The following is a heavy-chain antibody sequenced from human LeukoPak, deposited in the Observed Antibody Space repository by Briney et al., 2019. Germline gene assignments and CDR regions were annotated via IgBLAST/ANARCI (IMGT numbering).Heavy chain of an antibody. Sequence: ASVKVSCKASGYTFTTYGISWVRQAPGQGLEWMGWISAYNGNTNYAQKLQGRVTMTTDTSTSTACMELRSLRSDDTAVYYCARDSLDCSGGSCYSREYFQDWGQGTLVTVSS. CDR1: GYTFTTYG. D-gene: IGHD2-15*01. V-gene: IGHV1-18*01. CDR3: ARDSLDCSGGSCYSREYFQD. CDR2: ISAYNGNT. J-gene: IGHJ1*01.